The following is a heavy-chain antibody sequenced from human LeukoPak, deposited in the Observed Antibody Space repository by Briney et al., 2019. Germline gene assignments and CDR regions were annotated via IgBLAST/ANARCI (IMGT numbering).Heavy chain of an antibody. D-gene: IGHD3-10*01. Sequence: PAGSLRLSCAASGFTFSSYWMSWVRQAPGKGLEWISAMNVSGGTTYYADSVQGRCAISRDNSKNTQYLQMNSLGIADTAVYYCAQAGRGGAITLVRGVKGDYYYMDVCGKGTTVTISS. CDR1: GFTFSSYW. CDR3: AQAGRGGAITLVRGVKGDYYYMDV. V-gene: IGHV3-23*01. J-gene: IGHJ6*03. CDR2: MNVSGGTT.